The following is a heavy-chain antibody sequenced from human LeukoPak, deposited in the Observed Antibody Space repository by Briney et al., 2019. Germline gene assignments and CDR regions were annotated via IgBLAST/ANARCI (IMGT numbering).Heavy chain of an antibody. V-gene: IGHV4-59*12. J-gene: IGHJ6*02. Sequence: PSETLSLTCTVSGGSISNYYWTWIRQPPGKGLEWIGYISYSGSTNYNPSLKSRVTISSDPSKNQFSLRLSSVTAADTAVYYCAGDASRDWAPYAVDVWGLGTTVIVSS. D-gene: IGHD3-9*01. CDR2: ISYSGST. CDR1: GGSISNYY. CDR3: AGDASRDWAPYAVDV.